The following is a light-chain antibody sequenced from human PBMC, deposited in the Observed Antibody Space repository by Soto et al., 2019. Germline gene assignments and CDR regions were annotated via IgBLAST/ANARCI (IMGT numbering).Light chain of an antibody. CDR1: QSVNSNY. Sequence: EFVLTQSPGTLSLSPGERATLSCRASQSVNSNYLAWYQQKPGQAPRLLIYGASSSATGIPDRFSGSGSGTDFTLTISRLEPEDFAVYYCQLYGSSQRTFGQGTKVEIK. J-gene: IGKJ1*01. CDR3: QLYGSSQRT. CDR2: GAS. V-gene: IGKV3-20*01.